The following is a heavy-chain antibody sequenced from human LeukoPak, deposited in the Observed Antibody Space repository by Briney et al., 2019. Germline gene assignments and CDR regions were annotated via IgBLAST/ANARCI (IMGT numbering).Heavy chain of an antibody. D-gene: IGHD3-22*01. CDR1: GFTLSSYA. CDR2: ISYDGSNK. J-gene: IGHJ4*02. V-gene: IGHV3-30-3*01. CDR3: ARESERLFDY. Sequence: GGSLRLSCAASGFTLSSYAMHWVRQAPGKGLEWVAVISYDGSNKYYADSVKGRFTISRDNSKNTLYLQMNSLRPEDTAVYYCARESERLFDYWGQGTLVTVSS.